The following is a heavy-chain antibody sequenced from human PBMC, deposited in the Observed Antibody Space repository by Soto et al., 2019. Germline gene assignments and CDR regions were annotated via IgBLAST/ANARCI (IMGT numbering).Heavy chain of an antibody. CDR2: ISWDSGKI. D-gene: IGHD4-17*01. J-gene: IGHJ5*02. V-gene: IGHV3-9*01. CDR1: GFSIDDFA. Sequence: PGGSLRLSCAASGFSIDDFAMHWVRQAPGKGLEWVSSISWDSGKIGYADSVTGRFSVSRDNAKNSLFLQMSSLKPEDTAFYFCAKDNPGRNGDYDATWFEPWGQGTLVTVSS. CDR3: AKDNPGRNGDYDATWFEP.